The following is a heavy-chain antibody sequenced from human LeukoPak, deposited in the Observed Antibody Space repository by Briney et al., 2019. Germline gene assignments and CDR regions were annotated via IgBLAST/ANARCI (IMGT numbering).Heavy chain of an antibody. CDR1: GYTFTSYY. D-gene: IGHD3-22*01. CDR2: INPSGGST. CDR3: ARGSYDSSGYYYGNFDY. J-gene: IGHJ4*02. Sequence: ASVKVSCKASGYTFTSYYMHWVRQAPGQGLEWMGIINPSGGSTSYAQKFQGRVTMTRDMSTSTVYMELSSLRSEDTAVYYCARGSYDSSGYYYGNFDYWGQGTLVTVSS. V-gene: IGHV1-46*01.